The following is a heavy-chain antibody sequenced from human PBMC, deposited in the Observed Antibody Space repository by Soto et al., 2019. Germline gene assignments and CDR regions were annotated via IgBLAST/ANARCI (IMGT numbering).Heavy chain of an antibody. D-gene: IGHD3-16*01. CDR1: GYIFIGYY. CDR3: AREDPNWGSFDY. V-gene: IGHV1-2*02. CDR2: INPNSGGT. J-gene: IGHJ4*02. Sequence: QVQLVQSGAEVKKPGASVKVSCKASGYIFIGYYVHWVRQAPGQGLEWMGWINPNSGGTNYAQKFQGRVTMTRDTSFSTAYMELSRLRSDDTAIYYCAREDPNWGSFDYWGQGTLVTGSS.